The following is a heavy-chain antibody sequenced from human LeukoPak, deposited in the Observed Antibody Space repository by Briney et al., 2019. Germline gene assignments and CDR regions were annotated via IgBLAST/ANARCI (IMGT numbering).Heavy chain of an antibody. CDR3: ASLPTAASYMDV. V-gene: IGHV3-21*01. Sequence: GSLRLSCAASGFTLSSHTMNWVRQAPGRGLEWVSAISTNDIQYADSVKGRFTISRDNAKNSLYLQMDSLRAEDTAVYYCASLPTAASYMDVWGKGTTVTVSS. J-gene: IGHJ6*03. D-gene: IGHD6-25*01. CDR1: GFTLSSHT. CDR2: ISTNDI.